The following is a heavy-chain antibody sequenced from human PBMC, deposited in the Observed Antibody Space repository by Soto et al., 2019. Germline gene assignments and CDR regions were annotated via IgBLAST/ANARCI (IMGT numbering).Heavy chain of an antibody. CDR3: ASVQQLAHYYYYGMDV. CDR2: INHSGST. Sequence: PSETLSLSCAVYGGSFSGNYWSWIRQPPGKGLAWIGEINHSGSTNYNPSLKSRVTISVDTSKNQFSLKLSSVTAADTAVYYCASVQQLAHYYYYGMDVWGQGTTVT. J-gene: IGHJ6*02. D-gene: IGHD6-13*01. CDR1: GGSFSGNY. V-gene: IGHV4-34*01.